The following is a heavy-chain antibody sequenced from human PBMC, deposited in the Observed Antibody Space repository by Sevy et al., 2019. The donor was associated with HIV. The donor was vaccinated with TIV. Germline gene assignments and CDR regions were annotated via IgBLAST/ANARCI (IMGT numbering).Heavy chain of an antibody. CDR1: GDSVSSNSAV. Sequence: SQTLSLTCAISGDSVSSNSAVWNWIRQSPSRGLEWLGRTYYRSKWYNDYAVSVKSRITINTDTSKNQFSLQLNAVTPEDTAVYYCARDRGSSSWPFDYWGQGTLVTVSS. CDR3: ARDRGSSSWPFDY. J-gene: IGHJ4*02. V-gene: IGHV6-1*01. CDR2: TYYRSKWYN. D-gene: IGHD6-13*01.